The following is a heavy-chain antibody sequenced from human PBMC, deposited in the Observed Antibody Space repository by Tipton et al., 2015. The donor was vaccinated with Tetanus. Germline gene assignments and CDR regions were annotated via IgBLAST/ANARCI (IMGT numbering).Heavy chain of an antibody. CDR2: INHSGSS. D-gene: IGHD3-22*01. V-gene: IGHV4-34*01. CDR3: ARGSSVWSWYMQH. Sequence: TLSLTCAVYGGSFSGYYWSWIRQPPGKGLEWIGEINHSGSSNYNPSLKSRVTISGDTSKNQFSLKLSSVTPADTAVYYCARGSSVWSWYMQHWGQGTLVTVSS. CDR1: GGSFSGYY. J-gene: IGHJ1*01.